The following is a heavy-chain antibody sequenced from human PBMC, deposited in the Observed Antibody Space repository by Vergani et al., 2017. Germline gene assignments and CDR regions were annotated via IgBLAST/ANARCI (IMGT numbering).Heavy chain of an antibody. CDR3: ARAGPPHVGATYPDY. D-gene: IGHD1-26*01. V-gene: IGHV3-21*01. Sequence: DVELLESGGALVQPGGSLRLSCAASGFRFSNYAMSWVRQAPGKGLEWVSSISSSSSYIYYADSVKGRFTISRDNAKNSLYLQMNSLRAEDTAVYYCARAGPPHVGATYPDYWGQGTLVTVSS. J-gene: IGHJ4*02. CDR2: ISSSSSYI. CDR1: GFRFSNYA.